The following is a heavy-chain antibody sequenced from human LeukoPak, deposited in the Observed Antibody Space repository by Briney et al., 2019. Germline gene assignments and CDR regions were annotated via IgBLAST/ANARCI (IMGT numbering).Heavy chain of an antibody. CDR1: GYTFTSYD. D-gene: IGHD2-21*02. V-gene: IGHV1-8*01. J-gene: IGHJ5*02. CDR2: MNPNSGNT. CDR3: ARTAKVYNRVRGVLWFDH. Sequence: ASVKVSCKASGYTFTSYDINWVRQATGQGLEWMGWMNPNSGNTGYAQKFQGRVTMTRNTSISTAYMELSSLGSEDRAVYYCARTAKVYNRVRGVLWFDHWGQGTLVTVSS.